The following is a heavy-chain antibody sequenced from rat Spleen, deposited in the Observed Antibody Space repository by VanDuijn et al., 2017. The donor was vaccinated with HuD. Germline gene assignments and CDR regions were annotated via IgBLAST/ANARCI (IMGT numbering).Heavy chain of an antibody. J-gene: IGHJ4*01. CDR1: GFTFSDYG. CDR2: ISYDDRST. V-gene: IGHV5-29*01. CDR3: TRGYVMDD. Sequence: EVQLVESGGGLVQPGRSLKLSCAASGFTFSDYGVAWVRQAPTTGLEWVATISYDDRSTYYRDSVKGRFTLSRDNAKNTQSLQMDSLRSEDTAIYYCTRGYVMDDWGQGASVTVSS.